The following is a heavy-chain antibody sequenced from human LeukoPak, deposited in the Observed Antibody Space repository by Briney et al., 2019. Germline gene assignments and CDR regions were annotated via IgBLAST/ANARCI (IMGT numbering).Heavy chain of an antibody. V-gene: IGHV4-30-4*01. J-gene: IGHJ3*02. D-gene: IGHD3-16*01. CDR3: ARVLPVMITFGGVTSADAFDI. Sequence: SQTLSLTCTVSGGSISSGDYYWSWIRQPPGKGLEWIGYIYYSGSTYYNPSLKSRATISVDTSKNQFSLKLSSVTAADTAVYYCARVLPVMITFGGVTSADAFDIWGQGTMVTVSS. CDR1: GGSISSGDYY. CDR2: IYYSGST.